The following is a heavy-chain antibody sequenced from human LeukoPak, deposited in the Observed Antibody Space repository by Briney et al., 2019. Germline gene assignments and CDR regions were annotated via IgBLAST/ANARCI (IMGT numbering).Heavy chain of an antibody. CDR1: GGSISSGSYY. CDR2: IYTSGST. Sequence: SETLSLTCTVSGGSISSGSYYWSWIRQPAGKGLEWIGRIYTSGSTNYTPSLKSRVTISVDTSKNQFSLKLSSVTAADTAVYYCASSSIYYYMDVWGKGTTVTVSS. D-gene: IGHD6-6*01. CDR3: ASSSIYYYMDV. J-gene: IGHJ6*03. V-gene: IGHV4-61*02.